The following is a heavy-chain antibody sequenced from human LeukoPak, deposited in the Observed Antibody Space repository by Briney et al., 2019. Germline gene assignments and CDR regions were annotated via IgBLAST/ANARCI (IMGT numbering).Heavy chain of an antibody. CDR3: ARDVWGTFDY. CDR2: IISDGSST. CDR1: GFTFSNFW. Sequence: SGGSLRLSCAASGFTFSNFWMHWVRQTPGKGLVWVSRIISDGSSTTYADSVKGRFTISRDNAKNTLYLQMNSLRAEDTAVYYCARDVWGTFDYWGQGTLVTVSS. D-gene: IGHD1/OR15-1a*01. V-gene: IGHV3-74*01. J-gene: IGHJ4*02.